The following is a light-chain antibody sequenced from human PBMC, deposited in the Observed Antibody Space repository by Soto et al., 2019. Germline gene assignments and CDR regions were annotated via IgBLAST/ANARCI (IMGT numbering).Light chain of an antibody. CDR1: QSVGNHY. Sequence: EIVLTQSPGTLSMSPGERANLSCRDSQSVGNHYLAWYEPKPGQAPRLLIYGASNRVAGLPGMFSASGSGTHFTLTIGILEPEDSALYYCQQYGSSGTFGQGTMVDI. CDR2: GAS. J-gene: IGKJ1*01. V-gene: IGKV3-20*01. CDR3: QQYGSSGT.